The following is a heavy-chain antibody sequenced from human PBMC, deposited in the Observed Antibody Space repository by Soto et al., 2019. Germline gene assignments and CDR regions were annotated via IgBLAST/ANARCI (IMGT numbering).Heavy chain of an antibody. Sequence: QVQLQESGPGLVKPSQTLSLTCTVSGGSISSGGYYWSWIRQHPGKALEWIGYIYYSGSTYYNPSLKSRATISVDTSKNQFSLKLSSVTAADTAVYYCARDFTDSSGPTLGMGVWGQGTTVTVSS. CDR2: IYYSGST. J-gene: IGHJ6*02. CDR3: ARDFTDSSGPTLGMGV. V-gene: IGHV4-31*03. CDR1: GGSISSGGYY. D-gene: IGHD6-19*01.